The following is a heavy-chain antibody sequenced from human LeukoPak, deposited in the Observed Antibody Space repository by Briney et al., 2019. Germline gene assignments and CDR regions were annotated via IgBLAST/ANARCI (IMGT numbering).Heavy chain of an antibody. J-gene: IGHJ6*02. V-gene: IGHV3-21*01. D-gene: IGHD2-2*01. CDR2: ISSSSSYI. CDR1: GFTFSSYS. Sequence: PGGSLRLSCAASGFTFSSYSMNWVRQAPGKGLKWVSSISSSSSYIYYADSVKGRFTISRDNAKNSLYLQMNSLRAEDTAVYYCARTIVVVPAAPVDYGMDVWGQGTTVTVSS. CDR3: ARTIVVVPAAPVDYGMDV.